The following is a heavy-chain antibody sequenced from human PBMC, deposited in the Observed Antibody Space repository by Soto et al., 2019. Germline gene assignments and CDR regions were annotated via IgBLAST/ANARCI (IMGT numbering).Heavy chain of an antibody. D-gene: IGHD2-21*02. CDR3: AKGLAYCGGDCYS. J-gene: IGHJ5*02. V-gene: IGHV3-30*18. CDR1: GFTFSSYG. CDR2: ISYDGSNK. Sequence: PGGSLRLSCAASGFTFSSYGMHWVRQAPGKGLEWVAVISYDGSNKYYADSAKGRFTISRDNSKNTLYLQMNSLRAEDTAVYYCAKGLAYCGGDCYSWGQGTLVTVSS.